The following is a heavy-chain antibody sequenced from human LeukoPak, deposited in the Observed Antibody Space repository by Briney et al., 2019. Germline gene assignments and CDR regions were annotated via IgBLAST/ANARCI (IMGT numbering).Heavy chain of an antibody. V-gene: IGHV4-39*01. CDR3: ARLRDGRWLLEY. J-gene: IGHJ4*02. CDR1: GGSISSSGYY. Sequence: KPSETLSLTCTASGGSISSSGYYWGWIRQPPGKGLEWIASINYSGTTYYNPSLKSRVTMSEDRSKNQFSLKLSSVTAADTAVYYCARLRDGRWLLEYWGQGTLVTVSS. CDR2: INYSGTT. D-gene: IGHD5-24*01.